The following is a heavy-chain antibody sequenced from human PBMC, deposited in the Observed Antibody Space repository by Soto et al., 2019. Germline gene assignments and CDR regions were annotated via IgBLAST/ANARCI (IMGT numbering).Heavy chain of an antibody. D-gene: IGHD1-26*01. CDR2: ISSGSAYI. CDR3: ARDQGGSYDSWFDP. Sequence: EVHVVESGGGLVKPGGSLRLSCTFTFSMYSMNWVRQAPGKGLEWVASISSGSAYIKYAESVKGRFTISRDNAKNSLHLQMNSLRAEDTAKYHCARDQGGSYDSWFDPWGQGTLVTVSS. CDR1: TFSMYS. V-gene: IGHV3-21*06. J-gene: IGHJ5*02.